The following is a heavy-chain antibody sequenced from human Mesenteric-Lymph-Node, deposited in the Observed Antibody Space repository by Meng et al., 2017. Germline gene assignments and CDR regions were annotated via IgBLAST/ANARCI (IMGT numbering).Heavy chain of an antibody. CDR3: ARDPLYYYDSSGMLDY. CDR2: ISYDGSNK. D-gene: IGHD3-22*01. CDR1: GFTFSSYA. V-gene: IGHV3-30*01. J-gene: IGHJ4*02. Sequence: QVQLVESGGGVVQPGRSLRLSCADSGFTFSSYAMHWVRQAPGKGLEWVAVISYDGSNKYYADSVKGRFTISRDNSKNTLYLQMNSLRAEDTAVYYCARDPLYYYDSSGMLDYWGQGTLVTVSS.